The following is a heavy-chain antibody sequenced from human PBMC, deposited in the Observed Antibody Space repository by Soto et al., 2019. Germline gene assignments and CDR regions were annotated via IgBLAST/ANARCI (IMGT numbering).Heavy chain of an antibody. D-gene: IGHD4-17*01. Sequence: SETLSLTCTVSGGSISSSSYYWGWIRQPPGKGLEWIGSIYYSGSTYYNPSLKSRVPISVDTSKNQFSLKLSSVTAADTAVYYCARTHPLVTTAEYFQHWGQGTLVTVSS. CDR3: ARTHPLVTTAEYFQH. J-gene: IGHJ1*01. CDR2: IYYSGST. CDR1: GGSISSSSYY. V-gene: IGHV4-39*01.